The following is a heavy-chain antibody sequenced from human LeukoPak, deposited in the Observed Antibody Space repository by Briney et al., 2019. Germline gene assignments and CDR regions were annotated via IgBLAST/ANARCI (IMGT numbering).Heavy chain of an antibody. CDR3: ARGAWNAISSTFSESVYYFYMDV. V-gene: IGHV1-46*01. D-gene: IGHD2/OR15-2a*01. Sequence: ASVKVSCTASGYTFSDFYMHWVRQAPGQGLEWMRIINPRGGSTSYAQRFQGRVIMSRDMSTNTIYMELSSLRSEDTAVYYCARGAWNAISSTFSESVYYFYMDVWGKGATVTVSS. CDR1: GYTFSDFY. CDR2: INPRGGST. J-gene: IGHJ6*03.